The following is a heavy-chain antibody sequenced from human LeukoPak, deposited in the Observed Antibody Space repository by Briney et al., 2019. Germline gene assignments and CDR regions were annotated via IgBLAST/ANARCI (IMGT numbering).Heavy chain of an antibody. D-gene: IGHD3-10*01. CDR3: ARVAVRGVIGDP. V-gene: IGHV3-7*03. J-gene: IGHJ5*02. CDR1: VFTCSSYW. CDR2: IKQDGSEK. Sequence: PGGSLRLSCAASVFTCSSYWMSWVRQAPGKGREWVANIKQDGSEKYYVDSVKGRFTISRDNAKNSLYLQMNSLRAEDTAVYYCARVAVRGVIGDPWGQGTLVTVSS.